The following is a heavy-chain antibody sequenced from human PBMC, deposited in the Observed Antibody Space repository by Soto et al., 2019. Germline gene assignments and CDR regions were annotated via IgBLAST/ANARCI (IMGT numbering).Heavy chain of an antibody. V-gene: IGHV4-59*08. D-gene: IGHD2-2*01. CDR3: ARANPVYAVV. CDR2: IYYSGST. Sequence: SETLSLTCTVSGGSISSYYWSWIRQPPGKGLEWIGYIYYSGSTNYNPSLKSRVTISVDTSKNQFSLKLSSVTAADTAVYYCARANPVYAVVWGQGTLVTVPQ. CDR1: GGSISSYY. J-gene: IGHJ4*02.